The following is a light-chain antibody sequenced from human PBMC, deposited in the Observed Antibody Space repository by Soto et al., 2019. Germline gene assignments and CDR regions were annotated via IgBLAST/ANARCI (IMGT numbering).Light chain of an antibody. Sequence: QSVLTQPASVSGSPGQSITISCTGTSSDVGGYNYVSWYQQHPGKAPKLMIYAVTDRPSGVSSRFSGSKSGNTASLTISGPQAEDEADYYCSSYTSSSTLFGTGTKV. J-gene: IGLJ1*01. CDR2: AVT. CDR1: SSDVGGYNY. V-gene: IGLV2-14*01. CDR3: SSYTSSSTL.